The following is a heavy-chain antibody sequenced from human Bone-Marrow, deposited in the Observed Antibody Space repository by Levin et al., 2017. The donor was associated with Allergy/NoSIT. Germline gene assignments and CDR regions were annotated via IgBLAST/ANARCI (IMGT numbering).Heavy chain of an antibody. V-gene: IGHV4-4*02. D-gene: IGHD5-18*01. Sequence: PGGSLRLSCDVSGASLDTNYWWTWVRQAPGKGLEWIGEIHHSGTANLSPSVKNRVTLSVDRSENQISLKLTSVNAADTAVYYCTTGGNPGYSYVLGHWGQGILVTVSS. CDR1: GASLDTNYW. CDR2: IHHSGTA. J-gene: IGHJ1*01. CDR3: TTGGNPGYSYVLGH.